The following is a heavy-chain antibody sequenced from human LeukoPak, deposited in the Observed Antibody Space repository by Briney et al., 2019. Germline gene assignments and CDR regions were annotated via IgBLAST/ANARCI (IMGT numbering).Heavy chain of an antibody. CDR2: ISYDGNSR. CDR3: ARDVNAAKNGLHYGADC. Sequence: QPGGSLRLSCESSGFTLSRYGMHWVRQAPGKGLEWVAIISYDGNSRYYVDSLRGRFTISRDNSKNTVDLQMDSLRAEDTAVYYCARDVNAAKNGLHYGADCWGQGSLVTVSS. CDR1: GFTLSRYG. V-gene: IGHV3-33*01. J-gene: IGHJ4*02. D-gene: IGHD3-16*01.